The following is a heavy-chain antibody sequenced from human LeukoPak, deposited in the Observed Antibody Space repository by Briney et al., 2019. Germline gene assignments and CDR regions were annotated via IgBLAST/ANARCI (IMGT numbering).Heavy chain of an antibody. CDR2: IKQDGSEK. CDR3: ARDMSGSGGYGDYVFDY. V-gene: IGHV3-7*01. D-gene: IGHD4-17*01. Sequence: GGSLRLSCAASGFTFSSYWMSWVRQAPGKGLEWVANIKQDGSEKYYVDSVKGRFTISRDNAKNSLYLQMNSLRAEDTAVYYCARDMSGSGGYGDYVFDYWGQGTLVTVSS. J-gene: IGHJ4*02. CDR1: GFTFSSYW.